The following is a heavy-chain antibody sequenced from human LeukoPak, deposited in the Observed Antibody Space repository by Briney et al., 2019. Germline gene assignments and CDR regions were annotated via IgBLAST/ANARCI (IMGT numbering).Heavy chain of an antibody. J-gene: IGHJ4*02. CDR3: ARDRYGVRSGSCDY. V-gene: IGHV1-18*01. Sequence: ASVKVSCKASGYTFTSYGISWVRQAPGQGLEWMGWISGDNGNTNSAQKFQDRVTTTTDTSTSTAYMELRSLRYDDTAVYYCARDRYGVRSGSCDYWGQGTLVTVSS. CDR1: GYTFTSYG. CDR2: ISGDNGNT. D-gene: IGHD1-26*01.